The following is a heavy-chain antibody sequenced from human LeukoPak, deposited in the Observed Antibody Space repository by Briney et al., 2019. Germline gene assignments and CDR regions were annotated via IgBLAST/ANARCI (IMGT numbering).Heavy chain of an antibody. Sequence: GASVKVSCKASGYTFTGCYMHWVRQAPGQGLEWMGWINPNSGGTNYAQKFQGRVTMTRGTSISTAYMELSRLRSDDTAVYYCAGGGAAGSWYMGGYYYMDVWGKGTTVTVSS. CDR1: GYTFTGCY. CDR2: INPNSGGT. V-gene: IGHV1-2*02. D-gene: IGHD6-13*01. J-gene: IGHJ6*03. CDR3: AGGGAAGSWYMGGYYYMDV.